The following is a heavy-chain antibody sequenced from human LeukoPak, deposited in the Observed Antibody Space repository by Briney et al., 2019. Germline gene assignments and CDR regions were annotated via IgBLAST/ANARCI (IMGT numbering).Heavy chain of an antibody. CDR1: GFSFSSSGVG. CDR2: IYWDDDK. D-gene: IGHD5-18*01. CDR3: AHSRHTARVEN. V-gene: IGHV2-5*02. J-gene: IGHJ4*02. Sequence: SGPTLVNPTQTLTLTCTFSGFSFSSSGVGVGWIRQPPGKALEWLALIYWDDDKRYSPSLKTRLTITKDTSKNQVVLTMTNMDPVDTGTYYCAHSRHTARVENWGQGTLVTVSS.